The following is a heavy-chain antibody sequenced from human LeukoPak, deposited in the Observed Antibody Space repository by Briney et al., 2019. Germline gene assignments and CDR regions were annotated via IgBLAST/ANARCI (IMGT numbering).Heavy chain of an antibody. Sequence: SETLSLTCTVSGDSISSSSYYWGWIRQPPGKGLEWIGSIYYSGSTYYNPSLKSRVTISVDTSKNQFSLKLSPVTAADTAVYYCAREDSSSADYWGQGTLVTVSS. CDR2: IYYSGST. CDR1: GDSISSSSYY. D-gene: IGHD6-6*01. V-gene: IGHV4-39*07. J-gene: IGHJ4*02. CDR3: AREDSSSADY.